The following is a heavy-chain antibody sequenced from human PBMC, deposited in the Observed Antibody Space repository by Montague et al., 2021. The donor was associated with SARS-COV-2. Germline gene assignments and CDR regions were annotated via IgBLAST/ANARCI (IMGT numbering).Heavy chain of an antibody. J-gene: IGHJ4*02. CDR2: IYYSGST. D-gene: IGHD3-10*01. V-gene: IGHV4-31*03. CDR3: ARAGDFGYGSGSYAGGFDY. Sequence: TLSLTCTVSGGSISSGGYYWSWIRQHPGKGLEWIGYIYYSGSTYYNPSLKSRVTISVDTSKNQFSLKLSSVTAADTAVYCCARAGDFGYGSGSYAGGFDYWGQGTLVTVSS. CDR1: GGSISSGGYY.